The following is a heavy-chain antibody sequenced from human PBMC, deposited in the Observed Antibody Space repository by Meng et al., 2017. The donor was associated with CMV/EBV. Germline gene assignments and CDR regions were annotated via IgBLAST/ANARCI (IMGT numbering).Heavy chain of an antibody. J-gene: IGHJ4*02. Sequence: QVQLVQSGAEVKKPGASVKVPCKVSGYTLTELSMHWVRQAPGKGLEWMGGFDPEDGETIYAQKFQGRVTMTTDTSTSTAYMELRSLRSDDTAVYYCARYCSGGSCDLQPDYWGQGTLVTVAS. D-gene: IGHD2-15*01. V-gene: IGHV1-24*01. CDR1: GYTLTELS. CDR2: FDPEDGET. CDR3: ARYCSGGSCDLQPDY.